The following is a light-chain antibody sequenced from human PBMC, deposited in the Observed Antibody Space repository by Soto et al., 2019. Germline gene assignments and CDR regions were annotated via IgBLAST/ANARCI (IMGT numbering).Light chain of an antibody. J-gene: IGKJ2*01. CDR1: QSVSSSY. Sequence: EIVLTQSPGTLSLSPGERATLSCRASQSVSSSYLAWYQQKPGQAPRLLIHGSSFRATGIPDRFSGSGSGKDFTLTINRLEPEDFAVYYCQQYGSSPLYTFGQGTKLEIK. V-gene: IGKV3-20*01. CDR3: QQYGSSPLYT. CDR2: GSS.